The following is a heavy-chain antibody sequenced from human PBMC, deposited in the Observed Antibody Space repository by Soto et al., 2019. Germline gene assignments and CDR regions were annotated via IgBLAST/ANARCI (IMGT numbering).Heavy chain of an antibody. Sequence: QVQLVQSGAEVKKPGASVKVSCTASGYTFSGYYIHWLRQAPGRGLEWMGWVNPNRGGTSYAEKLQGRVTVTRDTSISAAYMELSRLRSDDTAVYYCAREGTFYTAFDIWGQGTMVTVSS. CDR3: AREGTFYTAFDI. J-gene: IGHJ3*02. D-gene: IGHD3-16*01. CDR2: VNPNRGGT. V-gene: IGHV1-2*02. CDR1: GYTFSGYY.